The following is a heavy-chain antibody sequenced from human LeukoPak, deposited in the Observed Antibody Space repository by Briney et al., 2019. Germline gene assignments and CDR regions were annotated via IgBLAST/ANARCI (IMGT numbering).Heavy chain of an antibody. D-gene: IGHD3-9*01. J-gene: IGHJ4*02. CDR2: TYFSGST. CDR1: GGSVSSGTYY. V-gene: IGHV4-61*01. CDR3: ARSLSLRYCDW. Sequence: SETLSLTCTVSGGSVSSGTYYWSWIRQPPGKGPEWIGYTYFSGSTNYNPSLKSRVTISVDTSKNQFSLKLSSVTAADTAVYFCARSLSLRYCDWWGPGTLVTVSS.